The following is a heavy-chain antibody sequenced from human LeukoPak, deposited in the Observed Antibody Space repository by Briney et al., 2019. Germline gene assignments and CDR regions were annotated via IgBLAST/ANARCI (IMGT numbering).Heavy chain of an antibody. Sequence: PGGSLRLSCAASGFTFSNYGMHWVRQALGKGLEWVAFIRYDGTNKYYADSVKGRFTISRDNSKNTLYLQMNSLRAEDTAVYYCAKDLRYGRDFDYWGQGTLVTVSS. CDR1: GFTFSNYG. J-gene: IGHJ4*02. V-gene: IGHV3-30*02. CDR2: IRYDGTNK. CDR3: AKDLRYGRDFDY. D-gene: IGHD5-18*01.